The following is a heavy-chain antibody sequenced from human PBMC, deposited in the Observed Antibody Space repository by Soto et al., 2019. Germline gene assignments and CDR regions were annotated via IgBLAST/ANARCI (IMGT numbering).Heavy chain of an antibody. CDR3: ARPYDSSDDYGGGMYV. D-gene: IGHD3-22*01. CDR1: GGTFNNNA. CDR2: IIPILGTA. J-gene: IGHJ6*02. Sequence: QVQLVQSGAEVKKPGSSVKVSCKASGGTFNNNAISWVRQAPGQGLEWMGGIIPILGTANYAQKFRGRVTITADESTSTGYMDLSSLRSEDTAVYYCARPYDSSDDYGGGMYVWGQVTTVTVSS. V-gene: IGHV1-69*01.